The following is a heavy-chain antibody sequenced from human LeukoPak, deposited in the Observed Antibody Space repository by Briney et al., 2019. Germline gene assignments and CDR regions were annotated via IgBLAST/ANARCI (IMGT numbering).Heavy chain of an antibody. D-gene: IGHD6-13*01. Sequence: GGSLRLSCAASGLSFDDYGMNWVRQAPGKGLEWVSDINWNGGNTVYADSVKVRFTISRDNAKNSLYLQMNSLRADDTAFYYCARGEAAAGNGIDYWGQGTLVTVSS. CDR1: GLSFDDYG. CDR3: ARGEAAAGNGIDY. CDR2: INWNGGNT. V-gene: IGHV3-20*04. J-gene: IGHJ4*02.